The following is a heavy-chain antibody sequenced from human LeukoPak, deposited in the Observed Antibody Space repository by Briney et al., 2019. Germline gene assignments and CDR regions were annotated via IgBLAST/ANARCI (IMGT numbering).Heavy chain of an antibody. CDR3: VRGGPSGSLDY. Sequence: SQTLSLTCAISGDSFSSNSASWKWIRQSPSRGLEWLGRTYYRSKWYKEYVVSVRSRITINPDTSKNQFSLQLNSVTPEDTAVYYCVRGGPSGSLDYWGQGTLVTVSS. CDR1: GDSFSSNSAS. D-gene: IGHD1-26*01. J-gene: IGHJ4*02. V-gene: IGHV6-1*01. CDR2: TYYRSKWYK.